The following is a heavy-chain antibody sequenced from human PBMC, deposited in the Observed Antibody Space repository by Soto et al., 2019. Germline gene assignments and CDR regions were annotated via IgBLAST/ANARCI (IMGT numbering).Heavy chain of an antibody. CDR3: AKPRIGGVVIPSHGFDY. J-gene: IGHJ4*02. V-gene: IGHV3-30*18. CDR2: LSYDGTKK. D-gene: IGHD3-3*01. Sequence: QVQLVESGGGVVQPGRSLSLSCRVSGFTMSSYAMHWVRQAPGKGLEWVALLSYDGTKKYYADSVEGRFTISRDISSNTLFLHLSNLRGEDTGVYYCAKPRIGGVVIPSHGFDYWGQGTLVTVSS. CDR1: GFTMSSYA.